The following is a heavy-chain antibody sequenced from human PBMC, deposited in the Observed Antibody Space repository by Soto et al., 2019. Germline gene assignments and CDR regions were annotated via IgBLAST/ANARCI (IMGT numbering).Heavy chain of an antibody. CDR2: ISAYNGNT. J-gene: IGHJ6*02. V-gene: IGHV1-18*04. D-gene: IGHD3-10*01. Sequence: ASVKVSCMASGYTFTSYGISWVRQAPGQGLEWMGWISAYNGNTNYAQKLQGRVTMTTDTSTSTAYMELRSLRSDDTAVYYCARAENYYGSGSLNYYYYYGMDVWGQGTTVTVSS. CDR3: ARAENYYGSGSLNYYYYYGMDV. CDR1: GYTFTSYG.